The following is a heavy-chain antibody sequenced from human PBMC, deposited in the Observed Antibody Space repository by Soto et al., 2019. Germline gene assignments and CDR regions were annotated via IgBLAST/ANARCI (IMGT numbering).Heavy chain of an antibody. CDR2: ISWNSGSI. V-gene: IGHV3-9*01. Sequence: EVQLVESGGGLVQPGRSLRLSCAASGFTFDDYDMHWVRQAPGKGLEWVSGISWNSGSIGYAESVKGRFTISRDNAKNSLYLQMNSLRAEDTALYYCAKGVDGYNCDYWGQGTLVTVSS. CDR1: GFTFDDYD. J-gene: IGHJ4*02. CDR3: AKGVDGYNCDY. D-gene: IGHD5-12*01.